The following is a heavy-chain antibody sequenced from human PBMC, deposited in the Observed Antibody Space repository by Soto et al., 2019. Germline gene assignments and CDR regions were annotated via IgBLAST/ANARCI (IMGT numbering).Heavy chain of an antibody. Sequence: QVQLVQSGAEVKKPGASVKVSCKASGYTFTTFDINWVRQATGQGLEWMGWMSPNSGKTGYAQKFQGRVTMTRDTSITTAYMELSSLTSEDTAVYYCARGIEAGVDHWGQGTLVTVSS. CDR2: MSPNSGKT. J-gene: IGHJ4*02. CDR3: ARGIEAGVDH. V-gene: IGHV1-8*01. CDR1: GYTFTTFD.